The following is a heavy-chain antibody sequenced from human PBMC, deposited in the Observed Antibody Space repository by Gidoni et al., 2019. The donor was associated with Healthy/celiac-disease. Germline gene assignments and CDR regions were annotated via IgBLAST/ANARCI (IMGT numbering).Heavy chain of an antibody. CDR3: AKDRGYKDILTWGGVDY. V-gene: IGHV3-9*01. Sequence: EVQLVESGGGLVQPGRSLRLSCAASGFTFDDYAMHWVRQAPGKGLEGVSGISWNSGSIGYADSGKGRFTSSRDNAKNSPYLQMNSLRAEDTALYYCAKDRGYKDILTWGGVDYWGQGTLVTVSS. J-gene: IGHJ4*02. CDR2: ISWNSGSI. CDR1: GFTFDDYA. D-gene: IGHD3-9*01.